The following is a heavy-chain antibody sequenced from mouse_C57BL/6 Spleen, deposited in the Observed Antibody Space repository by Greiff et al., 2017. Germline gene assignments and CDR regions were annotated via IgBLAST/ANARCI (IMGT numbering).Heavy chain of an antibody. CDR1: GYSFTSGSY. D-gene: IGHD2-5*01. J-gene: IGHJ2*01. CDR2: LSYDGSN. V-gene: IGHV3-6*01. CDR3: VYSNHDTTYFDY. Sequence: EVKLVESGPGLVKPSQSLSLSCSVSGYSFTSGSYWNWIRQFPGNKLEWMGYLSYDGSNNYNPSLKNRISITRDTTKNQFVLMLNSVTTEDTAAYYCVYSNHDTTYFDYGGKGTTLTVSS.